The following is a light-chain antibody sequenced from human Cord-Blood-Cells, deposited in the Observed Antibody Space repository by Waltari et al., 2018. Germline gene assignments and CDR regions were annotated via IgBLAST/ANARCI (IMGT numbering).Light chain of an antibody. CDR3: LLSYSGAWV. CDR2: DTS. Sequence: QAVVTQEPSLTVSPGGTVTPTCGPSTGAVTSGHYPYWFQQKPSQAPRTLIYDTSNKHSWTPARFSGSLLGGKAALTLSGAQPEDEAEYYCLLSYSGAWVFGGGTKLTVL. V-gene: IGLV7-46*01. CDR1: TGAVTSGHY. J-gene: IGLJ3*02.